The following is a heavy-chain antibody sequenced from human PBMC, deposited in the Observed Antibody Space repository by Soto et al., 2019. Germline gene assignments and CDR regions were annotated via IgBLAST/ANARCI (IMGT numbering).Heavy chain of an antibody. CDR3: TRTLTPNPAEYFQH. V-gene: IGHV1-46*03. Sequence: VASVKVSCKASGYTFTRYYMHWVRQAPGQGLEWMGMINPSGGTTNYAQNFQGRVTMTRDTSTSTVYMELSSLRSEDTAFYYCTRTLTPNPAEYFQHWGQGTLVTVSS. CDR2: INPSGGTT. CDR1: GYTFTRYY. J-gene: IGHJ1*01.